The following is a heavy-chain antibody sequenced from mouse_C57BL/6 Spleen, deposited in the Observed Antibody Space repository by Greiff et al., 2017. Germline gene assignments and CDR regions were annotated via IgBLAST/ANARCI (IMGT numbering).Heavy chain of an antibody. D-gene: IGHD1-1*01. CDR2: IYPGNSDT. V-gene: IGHV1-5*01. CDR3: TRSYYGSSYGDYFDY. Sequence: VQLQQSGTVLARPGASVKMSCKTSGYTFTSYWMHWVKQRPGKGLEWIGAIYPGNSDTSYNQKFKGKAKLTAVTSASTAYMELSSLTNEDSAVYYCTRSYYGSSYGDYFDYWGQGTTLTVSS. CDR1: GYTFTSYW. J-gene: IGHJ2*01.